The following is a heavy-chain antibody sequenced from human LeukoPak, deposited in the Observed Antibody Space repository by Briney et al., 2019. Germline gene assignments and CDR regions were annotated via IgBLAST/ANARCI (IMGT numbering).Heavy chain of an antibody. CDR1: GYTFTGYY. CDR2: INPNSGGT. D-gene: IGHD1-26*01. V-gene: IGHV1-2*02. CDR3: ARDRKLQWELPPDAFDI. J-gene: IGHJ3*02. Sequence: GASVKVSCKASGYTFTGYYIHWVRQATGQGLEWMGWINPNSGGTNYAQKFQGRVTMTRDTSISTAYMELSRLRSDDTAVYYCARDRKLQWELPPDAFDIWGQGTMVTVSS.